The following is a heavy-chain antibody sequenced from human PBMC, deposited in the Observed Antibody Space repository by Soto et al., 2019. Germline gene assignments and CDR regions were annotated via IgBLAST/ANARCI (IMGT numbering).Heavy chain of an antibody. J-gene: IGHJ4*02. Sequence: SETLSLTCTVSGGSISSYYWSWIRQPPGKGLEWIGYIYYSGSFIYIPSLTSLVTISVDTSNFQFSLKLSSVTAADTVVYYCARGGYSSSWYHPYFDYWGQGTLVTVSS. CDR3: ARGGYSSSWYHPYFDY. CDR1: GGSISSYY. D-gene: IGHD6-13*01. V-gene: IGHV4-59*01. CDR2: IYYSGSF.